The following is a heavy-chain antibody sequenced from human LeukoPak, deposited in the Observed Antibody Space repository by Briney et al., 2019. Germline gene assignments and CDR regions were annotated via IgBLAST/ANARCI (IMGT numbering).Heavy chain of an antibody. CDR1: GYSFTNHW. J-gene: IGHJ6*03. CDR3: ARLWAYVILAGYHRGYCCMDV. V-gene: IGHV5-51*01. CDR2: IYTGDSDT. D-gene: IGHD3-9*01. Sequence: GAPPKISCKDDGYSFTNHWSGCVRPMPGKGLEWRGIIYTGDSDTRYTPSSQGQITISADKSISTAYLQWNRLKAADAAKYYGARLWAYVILAGYHRGYCCMDVWGKGTTVTVSS.